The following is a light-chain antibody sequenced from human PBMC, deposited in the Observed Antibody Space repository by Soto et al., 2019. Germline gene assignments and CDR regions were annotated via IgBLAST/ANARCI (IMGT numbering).Light chain of an antibody. CDR3: QQGTGFLT. CDR1: QDITTR. Sequence: DIQITQSPSSVSASVSNRVTITCRASQDITTRLAWYQQKPGKAPQILIYSSSTLQTGVPHRLRGSGSGIEFTLTINNLQPDDFATYYCQQGTGFLTFGGGTTVE. V-gene: IGKV1-12*01. CDR2: SSS. J-gene: IGKJ4*01.